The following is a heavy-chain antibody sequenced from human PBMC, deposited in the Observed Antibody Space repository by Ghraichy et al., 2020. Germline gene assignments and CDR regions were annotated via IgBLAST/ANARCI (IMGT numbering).Heavy chain of an antibody. CDR3: AKSRGPRVDDFWSGPLDY. Sequence: GGSLRLSCAASGFTFSSYAMSWVRQAPGKGLEWVSAISGSGGSTYYADSVKGRFTISRDNSKNTLYLQMNSLRAEDTAVYYCAKSRGPRVDDFWSGPLDYWGQGTLVTVSS. CDR2: ISGSGGST. J-gene: IGHJ4*02. D-gene: IGHD3-3*01. V-gene: IGHV3-23*01. CDR1: GFTFSSYA.